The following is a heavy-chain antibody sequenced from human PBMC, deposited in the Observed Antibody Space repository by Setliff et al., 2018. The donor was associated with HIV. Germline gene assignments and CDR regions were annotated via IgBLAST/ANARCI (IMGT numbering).Heavy chain of an antibody. D-gene: IGHD3-16*02. CDR2: IYYNGST. Sequence: SETLSLTCTVSGGSISSSSYYWGWIRQPPGKGLEWIGNIYYNGSTYSTPSLKSRVTISVDTSKNQFSLKLSSVTAADTAVYYCARVPPLKAFGGVISLYYFDYWGQGTLVTVSS. V-gene: IGHV4-39*07. J-gene: IGHJ4*02. CDR1: GGSISSSSYY. CDR3: ARVPPLKAFGGVISLYYFDY.